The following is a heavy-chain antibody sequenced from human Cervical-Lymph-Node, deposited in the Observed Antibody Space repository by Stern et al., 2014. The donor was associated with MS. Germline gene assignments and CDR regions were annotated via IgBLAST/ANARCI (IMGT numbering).Heavy chain of an antibody. Sequence: QVQLVESGGGMVQPGGSLRLSCAASGFMFTTYGFHWVRQAPGKGLEWVAVLWYDGSQKYYADSVKGRFTVSRDDSRNTLYLQMDNLRAEDTAFYYCARDLGRFLEGSSHFDYWGQGTLVTVSS. CDR1: GFMFTTYG. J-gene: IGHJ4*02. CDR2: LWYDGSQK. V-gene: IGHV3-33*01. CDR3: ARDLGRFLEGSSHFDY. D-gene: IGHD3-3*01.